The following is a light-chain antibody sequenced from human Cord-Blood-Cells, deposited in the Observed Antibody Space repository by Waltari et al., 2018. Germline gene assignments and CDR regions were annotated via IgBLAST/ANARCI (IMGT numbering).Light chain of an antibody. CDR1: SSDVGGYNY. CDR2: DVS. CDR3: SSYTSSSTNWV. Sequence: QSALTQPASVSGSPGQSITISCTGTSSDVGGYNYVSWYQQHPGKAPKLMIYDVSNRPSGVSNRFSGSKSGNTASLTISGLQAEDEADYYCSSYTSSSTNWVFGGGTKLTDL. V-gene: IGLV2-14*01. J-gene: IGLJ3*02.